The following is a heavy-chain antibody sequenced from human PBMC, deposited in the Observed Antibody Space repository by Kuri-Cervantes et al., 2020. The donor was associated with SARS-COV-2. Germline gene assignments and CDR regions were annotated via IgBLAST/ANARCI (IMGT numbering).Heavy chain of an antibody. CDR1: GGSICSYY. V-gene: IGHV4-59*01. D-gene: IGHD6-13*01. J-gene: IGHJ3*02. CDR2: IYYSGST. CDR3: ARGSSSWYEPEHDAFDI. Sequence: SETLSLTCTVSGGSICSYYWGWIRQPPGKGLEWIGYIYYSGSTNYNPSLKSRVTISVDTSKNQFSLKLSSVTAADTAVYYCARGSSSWYEPEHDAFDIWGQGTMVTVSS.